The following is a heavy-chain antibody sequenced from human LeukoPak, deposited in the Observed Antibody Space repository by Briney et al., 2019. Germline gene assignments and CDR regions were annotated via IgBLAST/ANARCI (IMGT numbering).Heavy chain of an antibody. J-gene: IGHJ3*02. D-gene: IGHD2-15*01. CDR1: GGTFSSYA. V-gene: IGHV1-69*13. CDR3: ARDRLGYCSGGSCYVGAFDI. CDR2: IIPIFGTA. Sequence: ASVKVSCKASGGTFSSYAISWVRQAPGQGLEWMGGIIPIFGTANYAQKFQGRVTITADESTSTAYMELSSLRSEDTAVYYCARDRLGYCSGGSCYVGAFDIWGQGTMVTVSS.